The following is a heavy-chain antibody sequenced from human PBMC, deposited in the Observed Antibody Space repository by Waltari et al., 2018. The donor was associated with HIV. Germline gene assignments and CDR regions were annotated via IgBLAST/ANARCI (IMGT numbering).Heavy chain of an antibody. CDR1: GFTFSSYA. D-gene: IGHD6-19*01. Sequence: QVQLVESGGGVVQPGRSLRLSCAASGFTFSSYAMHWVRQAPGKGLEWVAVISYDGSNKYYADSVKGRFTISRDNSKNTLDLQMNSLRAEDTAVYYCARDAGIAVAGYFDYWGQGTLVTVSS. CDR3: ARDAGIAVAGYFDY. J-gene: IGHJ4*02. CDR2: ISYDGSNK. V-gene: IGHV3-30*04.